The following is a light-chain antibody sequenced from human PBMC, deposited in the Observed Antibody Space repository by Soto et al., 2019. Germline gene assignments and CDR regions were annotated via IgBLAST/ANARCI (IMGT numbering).Light chain of an antibody. CDR2: ETS. Sequence: DIQMTQSPSSLSASVGDRVTISCRASQSLGRRLTWYQQKPGEAPKLLIYETSNLQNGVPSSFSGSRSETDFTITINSLQPEDFATYYCQQSFGPPYTFGQGTKLE. CDR3: QQSFGPPYT. CDR1: QSLGRR. V-gene: IGKV1-39*01. J-gene: IGKJ2*01.